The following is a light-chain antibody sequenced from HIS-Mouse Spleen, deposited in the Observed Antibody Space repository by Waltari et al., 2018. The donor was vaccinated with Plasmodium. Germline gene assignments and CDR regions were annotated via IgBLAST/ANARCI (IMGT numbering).Light chain of an antibody. Sequence: EIVMTQSPATLSVSPGERATLSCRASQSVSSNLAWYQQKPGQAPRLFIYGASTRATGIPARFSGSGSVTEFTLTISSLQSEDFAVYYCQQYNNWSFTFGPGTKVDIK. CDR1: QSVSSN. J-gene: IGKJ3*01. V-gene: IGKV3-15*01. CDR3: QQYNNWSFT. CDR2: GAS.